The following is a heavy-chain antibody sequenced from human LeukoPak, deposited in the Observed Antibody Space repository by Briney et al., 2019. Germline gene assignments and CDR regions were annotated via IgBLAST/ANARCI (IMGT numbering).Heavy chain of an antibody. J-gene: IGHJ4*02. CDR3: AKEGGLGYSSTTSCAFAH. CDR2: TYSGGTT. V-gene: IGHV3-53*01. Sequence: GGSLRLSCAGSGFSVSDNYMTWVRQAPGKGPEWVSVTYSGGTTYYADSVEGRFTISRDSAKNTLYRQMNSLRTEDTAVYYCAKEGGLGYSSTTSCAFAHWGRGTPVTVSS. CDR1: GFSVSDNY. D-gene: IGHD2-2*01.